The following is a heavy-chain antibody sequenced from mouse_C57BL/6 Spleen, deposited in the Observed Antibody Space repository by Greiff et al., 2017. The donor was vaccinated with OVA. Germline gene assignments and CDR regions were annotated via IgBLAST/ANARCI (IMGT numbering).Heavy chain of an antibody. D-gene: IGHD2-5*01. CDR1: GYTFTSYW. J-gene: IGHJ3*01. CDR3: ARGNSNYAWFAY. CDR2: IDPSDSYT. V-gene: IGHV1-59*01. Sequence: VQLQQPGAELVRPGTSVKLSCKASGYTFTSYWMHWVKQRPGQGLEWIGVIDPSDSYTNYNQKFKGKATLTVDTSSSTAYMQLSSPTSEDSAVYYCARGNSNYAWFAYWGQGTLVTVSA.